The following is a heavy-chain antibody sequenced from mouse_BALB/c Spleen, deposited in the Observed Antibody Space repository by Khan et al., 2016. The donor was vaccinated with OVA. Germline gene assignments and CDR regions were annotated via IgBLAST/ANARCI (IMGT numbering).Heavy chain of an antibody. Sequence: VQLQESGAVLVKPGASVKLSCQASGYTFTSYYIYWVKQGPGQGLEWIGEINPSEGDTSFNEKFKNKATLAVDKSSSTAYLQLSSLTSDDSAVVYCTRGGLRRGGAIDYWGQGTSVTVSS. CDR3: TRGGLRRGGAIDY. V-gene: IGHV1S81*02. CDR2: INPSEGDT. CDR1: GYTFTSYY. D-gene: IGHD2-4*01. J-gene: IGHJ4*01.